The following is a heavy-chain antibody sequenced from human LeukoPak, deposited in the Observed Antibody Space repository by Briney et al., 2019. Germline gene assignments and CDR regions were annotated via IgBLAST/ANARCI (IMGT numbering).Heavy chain of an antibody. D-gene: IGHD3-22*01. CDR2: IIPIFGTA. CDR1: VGTFSSYA. J-gene: IGHJ4*02. V-gene: IGHV1-69*05. CDR3: ARTDSSGYLTDY. Sequence: ASVKVSCKACVGTFSSYAISWVRQAPGQGLEWMGRIIPIFGTANYAQKFQGRVTITTDESTSTAYMELSSLRSEDTAVYYCARTDSSGYLTDYWGQGTLVTVSS.